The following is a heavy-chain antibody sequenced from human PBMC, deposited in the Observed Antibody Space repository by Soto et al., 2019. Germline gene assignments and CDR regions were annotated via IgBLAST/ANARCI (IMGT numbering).Heavy chain of an antibody. CDR3: ARERREQIHDGYDIDY. J-gene: IGHJ4*02. CDR2: IYTSGST. CDR1: GDSISNYY. V-gene: IGHV4-4*07. D-gene: IGHD5-12*01. Sequence: SETLSLTCTVCGDSISNYYWSWIRQPAGKGLEWIGRIYTSGSTDYNPSLKSRVTISIDTSKNQFSLKVTSMTAADTAVYYCARERREQIHDGYDIDYWGQGTLVTVS.